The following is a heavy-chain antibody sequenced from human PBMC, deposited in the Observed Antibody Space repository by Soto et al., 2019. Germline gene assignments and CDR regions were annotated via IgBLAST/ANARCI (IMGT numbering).Heavy chain of an antibody. CDR3: ARDRSRYYYDSSGYYLYNWFDP. D-gene: IGHD3-22*01. V-gene: IGHV1-46*01. J-gene: IGHJ5*02. Sequence: GASVKVSCKASGYTVTSYYMHWARQAPGQGLEWMGIINPSGGSTSYAQKFQGRVTMTRDTSTSTVYMELSSLRSEDTAVYYCARDRSRYYYDSSGYYLYNWFDPWGQGTLVTVSS. CDR1: GYTVTSYY. CDR2: INPSGGST.